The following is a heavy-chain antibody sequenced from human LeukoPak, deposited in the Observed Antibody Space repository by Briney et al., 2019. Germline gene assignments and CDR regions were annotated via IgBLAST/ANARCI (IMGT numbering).Heavy chain of an antibody. V-gene: IGHV1-8*01. CDR2: MNPNSGNT. CDR1: GYTFNNYD. D-gene: IGHD5-24*01. CDR3: ARQQGIQYLNFDY. J-gene: IGHJ4*02. Sequence: ASVKVSCKASGYTFNNYDINWVRQAPGQGLEWMGWMNPNSGNTGYAPKFQGRVTMTRDTSTSTVYMELSSLGSEDTAVYYCARQQGIQYLNFDYWGQGALVTVSS.